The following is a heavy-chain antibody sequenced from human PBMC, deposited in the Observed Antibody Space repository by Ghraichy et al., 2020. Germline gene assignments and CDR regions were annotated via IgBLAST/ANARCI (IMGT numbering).Heavy chain of an antibody. Sequence: LSLTCAASGFTFSSYSMNWVRQAPGKGLEWVSSISSSSSYIYYADSVKGRFTISRDNAKNSPYLQMNSLRAEDTAVYYCARVEMATIEFDYWGQGTLVTVSS. CDR2: ISSSSSYI. D-gene: IGHD5-24*01. J-gene: IGHJ4*02. V-gene: IGHV3-21*01. CDR1: GFTFSSYS. CDR3: ARVEMATIEFDY.